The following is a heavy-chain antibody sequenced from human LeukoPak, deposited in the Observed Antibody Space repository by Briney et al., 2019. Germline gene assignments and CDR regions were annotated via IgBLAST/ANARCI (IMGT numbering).Heavy chain of an antibody. CDR2: IYYSGST. Sequence: PSQTLSLTCTVSGGSISSGGYYWSWIRQHPGKGLEWIGYIYYSGSTYYNPSLKSRVTISVDTSKNQFSLKLSSVTAADTAVYYCATVWRFGARETDYWGQGTLVTVSS. CDR1: GGSISSGGYY. V-gene: IGHV4-31*03. J-gene: IGHJ4*02. D-gene: IGHD3-10*01. CDR3: ATVWRFGARETDY.